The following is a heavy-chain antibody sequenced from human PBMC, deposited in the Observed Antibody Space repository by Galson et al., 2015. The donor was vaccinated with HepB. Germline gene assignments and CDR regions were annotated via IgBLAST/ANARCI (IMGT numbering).Heavy chain of an antibody. CDR3: ARDSSGYFPDF. CDR2: ISAYNGNR. D-gene: IGHD5-12*01. Sequence: SVKVSCKASGYTAISYGISWVRQAPGQGLEWMGWISAYNGNRNYAQKFQGRVTMATDTSTNTAYMELRSLRSDDTAVYYCARDSSGYFPDFWGQGTLVTVSS. V-gene: IGHV1-18*04. J-gene: IGHJ4*02. CDR1: GYTAISYG.